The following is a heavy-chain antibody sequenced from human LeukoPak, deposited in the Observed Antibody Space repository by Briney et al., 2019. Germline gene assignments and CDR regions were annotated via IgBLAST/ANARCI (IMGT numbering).Heavy chain of an antibody. V-gene: IGHV3-43*01. CDR2: ISWDGGTT. CDR1: GFTFDDYT. J-gene: IGHJ4*02. CDR3: AKEGEQWLVLDS. Sequence: GGSLRLSCAASGFTFDDYTMHWVRQAPGKGLEGVSLISWDGGTTYYADSVKGRFTISRDNSKNSLYLQMNSLRTEDTALYYCAKEGEQWLVLDSWGQGTLVTVSS. D-gene: IGHD6-19*01.